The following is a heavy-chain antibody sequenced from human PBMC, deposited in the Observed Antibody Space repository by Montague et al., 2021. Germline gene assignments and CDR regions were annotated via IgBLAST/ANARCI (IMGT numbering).Heavy chain of an antibody. CDR2: IHYNGTT. Sequence: SETLSLTCTVSGGSISSASYYWGWIRQPPGKGLEFIGVIHYNGTTYYNPSLKSRVTMSVDKSKNQFSLKLRSVTAADTAVYYCASDRGPFDYWGQGTVVTVSS. D-gene: IGHD3-10*01. V-gene: IGHV4-39*02. CDR3: ASDRGPFDY. CDR1: GGSISSASYY. J-gene: IGHJ4*02.